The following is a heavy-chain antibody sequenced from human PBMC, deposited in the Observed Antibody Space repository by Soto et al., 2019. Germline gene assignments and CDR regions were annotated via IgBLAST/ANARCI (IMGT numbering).Heavy chain of an antibody. J-gene: IGHJ4*02. CDR2: INAYNGNT. CDR3: ARDKSYGGAFDY. CDR1: GYTFTSYG. V-gene: IGHV1-18*01. D-gene: IGHD2-21*01. Sequence: ASVKVSCKASGYTFTSYGISWVRQAPGQGLEWMGWINAYNGNTNYAQKLQGRVTMTTDTSTSTAYMELRSLRSDDTAVYYCARDKSYGGAFDYWGQGTLVTVSS.